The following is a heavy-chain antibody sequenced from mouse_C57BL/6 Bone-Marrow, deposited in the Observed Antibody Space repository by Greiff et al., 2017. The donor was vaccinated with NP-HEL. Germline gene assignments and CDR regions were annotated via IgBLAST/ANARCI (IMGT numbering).Heavy chain of an antibody. Sequence: DVKLQESGAELVRPGSSVKMSCKTSGYTFTSYGINWVKQRPGQGLEWIGYIYIGNGYTEYNEKFKGKATLTSDTSSSTAYMQLSSLTSEDSAIYFCARSDYYGSSYPWFAYWGQGTLVTVSA. J-gene: IGHJ3*01. D-gene: IGHD1-1*01. CDR3: ARSDYYGSSYPWFAY. CDR1: GYTFTSYG. CDR2: IYIGNGYT. V-gene: IGHV1-58*01.